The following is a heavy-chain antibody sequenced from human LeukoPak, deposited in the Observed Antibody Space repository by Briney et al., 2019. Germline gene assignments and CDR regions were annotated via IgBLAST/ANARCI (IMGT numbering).Heavy chain of an antibody. CDR1: GDTVSSNSAT. V-gene: IGHV6-1*01. CDR3: AREHWEPSISRWLDP. Sequence: SQTLSLTCAISGDTVSSNSATWNWIRQSPSRGLEWLGRTYYGSKWNTDYAVSVKSRITIYPDTSKNQFSLQLNSVTPEDAAVYYCAREHWEPSISRWLDPWGQGTLVTVSS. D-gene: IGHD1-26*01. CDR2: TYYGSKWNT. J-gene: IGHJ5*02.